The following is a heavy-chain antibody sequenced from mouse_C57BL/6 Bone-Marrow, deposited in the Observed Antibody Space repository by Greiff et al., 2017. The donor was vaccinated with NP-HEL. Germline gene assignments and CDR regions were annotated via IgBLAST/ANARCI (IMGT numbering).Heavy chain of an antibody. CDR3: ARNWGQLRLPYYFDY. CDR2: IWSGGST. V-gene: IGHV2-2*01. Sequence: VMLVESGPGLVQPSQSLSITCTVSGFSLTSYGVHWVRQSPGKGLEWLGVIWSGGSTDYNAAFISRLSISKDNSKSQVFFKMNSLQADDTAIYYCARNWGQLRLPYYFDYWGQGTTLTVSS. D-gene: IGHD3-2*02. J-gene: IGHJ2*01. CDR1: GFSLTSYG.